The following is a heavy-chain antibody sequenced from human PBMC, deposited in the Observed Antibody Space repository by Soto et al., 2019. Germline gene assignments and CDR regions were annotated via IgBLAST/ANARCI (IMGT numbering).Heavy chain of an antibody. CDR1: CDSISNNKL. CDR3: ARYDYGSGNDYNIEY. V-gene: IGHV4-4*02. CDR2: IHHSGST. Sequence: SETLSLTCSFSCDSISNNKLCICFRRSPGKGLEWIGEIHHSGSTNYNPSLKSRVTISVEKSKNQFSLKLSSVTAADTAVYYCARYDYGSGNDYNIEYWGQGILVTVSS. D-gene: IGHD3-10*01. J-gene: IGHJ4*02.